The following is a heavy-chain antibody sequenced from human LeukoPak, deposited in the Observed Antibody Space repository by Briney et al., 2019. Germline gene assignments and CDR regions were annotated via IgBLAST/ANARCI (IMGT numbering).Heavy chain of an antibody. J-gene: IGHJ6*02. CDR3: ARDRGGLDYDFWSGSYKYGMDV. D-gene: IGHD3-3*01. CDR1: GGSISSGGYY. Sequence: SETLSLTCAVSGGSISSGGYYWSWIRQPPGKGLEWIGYIYYSGSTKYNPSLKSRVTISVDTSKNQFSLKLSSVTAADTAVYYCARDRGGLDYDFWSGSYKYGMDVWGQGTTVTVSS. V-gene: IGHV4-61*08. CDR2: IYYSGST.